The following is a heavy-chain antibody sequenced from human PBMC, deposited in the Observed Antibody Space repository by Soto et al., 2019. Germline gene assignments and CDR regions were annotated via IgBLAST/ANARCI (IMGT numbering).Heavy chain of an antibody. V-gene: IGHV3-23*01. Sequence: PGGSLRLSCAASGFTFSSYAMSWVRQAPGKGLEWVSAISGSGGSTYYADSVKGRFTISRDNSKNTLYLQLDSLITDDTAVYYSASPLTGELFPEALGYWGQGTLVTVSS. CDR2: ISGSGGST. D-gene: IGHD7-27*01. J-gene: IGHJ4*02. CDR1: GFTFSSYA. CDR3: ASPLTGELFPEALGY.